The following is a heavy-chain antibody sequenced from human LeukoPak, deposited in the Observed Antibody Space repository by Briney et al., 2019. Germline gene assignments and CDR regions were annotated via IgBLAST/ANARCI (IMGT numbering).Heavy chain of an antibody. J-gene: IGHJ4*02. CDR1: GFTFSSYA. D-gene: IGHD3-22*01. Sequence: GGSLRLSCAASGFTFSSYAMSWVRQAPGKGLEWVSAISGSGGSTYYADSVKGRFTISRDNSKNTLYLQMNSLRAEDTAVYYCAKGDQYYYDSRGNIDYWGQGTLVTVSS. CDR3: AKGDQYYYDSRGNIDY. CDR2: ISGSGGST. V-gene: IGHV3-23*01.